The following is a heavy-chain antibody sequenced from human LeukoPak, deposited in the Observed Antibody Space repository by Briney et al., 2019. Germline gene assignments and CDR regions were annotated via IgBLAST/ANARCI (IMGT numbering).Heavy chain of an antibody. CDR1: GFTVSSNY. V-gene: IGHV3-53*04. Sequence: GGSLRLSCAASGFTVSSNYMSWVRQAPGKGLEWVSVIYSGGSTYYADSVKGRFTISRHNSKNTLYLQMNSLRAENTAVYYCARVNSGSTYNWFDPWGQGTLVTVSS. CDR2: IYSGGST. J-gene: IGHJ5*02. CDR3: ARVNSGSTYNWFDP. D-gene: IGHD3-10*01.